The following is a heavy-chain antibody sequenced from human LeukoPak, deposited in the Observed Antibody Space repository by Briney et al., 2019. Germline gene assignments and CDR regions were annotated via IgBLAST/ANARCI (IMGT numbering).Heavy chain of an antibody. D-gene: IGHD4-17*01. J-gene: IGHJ4*02. Sequence: SETLSPTCAVSGVSFDDYYWAWVRQTPGKGLEWIGEINHSGYTNDSPSLKSRVTLSIDTSRKQFSLNLRSVTVADAGIYYCTRMTTGHDYWGQGTLVTVSS. V-gene: IGHV4-34*01. CDR3: TRMTTGHDY. CDR2: INHSGYT. CDR1: GVSFDDYY.